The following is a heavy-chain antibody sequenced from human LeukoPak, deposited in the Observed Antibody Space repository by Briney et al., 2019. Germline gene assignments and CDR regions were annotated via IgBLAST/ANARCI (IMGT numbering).Heavy chain of an antibody. CDR3: AGDSGGDLMPAAMSYYYYGMDV. CDR2: ISAYNGNT. J-gene: IGHJ6*04. D-gene: IGHD2-2*01. V-gene: IGHV1-18*04. CDR1: GYTFTSYG. Sequence: GASVKVSCKASGYTFTSYGISWVRQAPGQGLEWMGWISAYNGNTNYAQKLQGRVTMTTDTSTSTAYMELRSLRSDDTAVYYCAGDSGGDLMPAAMSYYYYGMDVWGKGTTVTVSS.